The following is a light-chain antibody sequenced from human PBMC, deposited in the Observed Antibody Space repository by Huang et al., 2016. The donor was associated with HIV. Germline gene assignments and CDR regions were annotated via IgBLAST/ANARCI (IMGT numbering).Light chain of an antibody. CDR1: QDITND. CDR3: LQDFTYPRT. CDR2: AES. V-gene: IGKV1-6*02. J-gene: IGKJ1*01. Sequence: AIQLTQSPSSLSASVGDRVTITCRASQDITNDLGWYQQKPGKAPKLLISAESTLRSGVPSRFSGSGSGTDFTLTISSLQPEDFATYFCLQDFTYPRTFGQGTRVEI.